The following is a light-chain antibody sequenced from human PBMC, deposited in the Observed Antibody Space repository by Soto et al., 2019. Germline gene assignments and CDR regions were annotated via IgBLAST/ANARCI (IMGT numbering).Light chain of an antibody. CDR3: QQYSSYSRT. CDR1: QSITNY. V-gene: IGKV1-5*03. Sequence: DIQMTQSPSTLSASVGDRVTITCRASQSITNYLAWYQQKPGKAPNLLIYKASSLESGVPSRFSGSGSGTEFTLTISSLQPDDFATYYCQQYSSYSRTFGQGTKVEIK. CDR2: KAS. J-gene: IGKJ1*01.